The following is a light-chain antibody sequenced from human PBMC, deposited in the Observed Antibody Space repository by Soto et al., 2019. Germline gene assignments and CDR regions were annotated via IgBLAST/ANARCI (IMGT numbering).Light chain of an antibody. V-gene: IGLV4-60*02. J-gene: IGLJ3*02. Sequence: QSVLTQSSSASASLGSSVKLTCILSSGHSTYIIAWHQQQPGKAPRFLMTLDRSGSYNRGSGVPDRFSGSSSGADRYLTISNLQFEDEGDYYCETWYSNTHKVFGGGAKVTVL. CDR2: LDRSGSY. CDR1: SGHSTYI. CDR3: ETWYSNTHKV.